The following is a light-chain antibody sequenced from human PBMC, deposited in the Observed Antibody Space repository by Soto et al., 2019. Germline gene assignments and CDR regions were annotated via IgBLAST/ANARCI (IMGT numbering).Light chain of an antibody. CDR3: QQYNSYRT. CDR2: RAS. Sequence: DIQMTQSPSTLSASVGDRVTITCRASQSIDIRLAWYQQKPGKAPKLLIHRASSLKEGVSPRFTGSGSGTEFTLTINSLQPDDSATYYCQQYNSYRTFGQGTKVEIK. CDR1: QSIDIR. J-gene: IGKJ1*01. V-gene: IGKV1-5*03.